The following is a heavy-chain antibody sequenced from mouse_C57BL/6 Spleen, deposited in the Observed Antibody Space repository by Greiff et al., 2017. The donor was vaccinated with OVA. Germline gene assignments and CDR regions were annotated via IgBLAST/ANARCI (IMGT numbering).Heavy chain of an antibody. V-gene: IGHV6-6*01. CDR3: TRRGPYYDYDAFAY. D-gene: IGHD2-4*01. CDR2: IRNKANNHAT. J-gene: IGHJ3*01. Sequence: EVKLVESGGGLVQPGGSMKLSCAASGFTFSDAWMDWVRQSPEKGLEWVAEIRNKANNHATYYAESVKGRFTISRDDSKSSVYLQMNSLRAEDTGIYYCTRRGPYYDYDAFAYWGQGTLVTVSA. CDR1: GFTFSDAW.